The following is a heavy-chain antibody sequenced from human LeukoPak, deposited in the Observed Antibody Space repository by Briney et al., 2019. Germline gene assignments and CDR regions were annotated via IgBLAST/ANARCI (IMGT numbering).Heavy chain of an antibody. CDR3: ARVGRYSGNFYTWCDP. J-gene: IGHJ5*02. CDR2: IYTSGTT. D-gene: IGHD1-26*01. V-gene: IGHV4-59*10. CDR1: GGSFSGYY. Sequence: SETLSLTCAVYGGSFSGYYWSWIRQPAGKGLEWIGRIYTSGTTNYNPSLKSRVTISIDTSKNQFSLKLSSVTAADTAVYYCARVGRYSGNFYTWCDPWGHGILVTVSS.